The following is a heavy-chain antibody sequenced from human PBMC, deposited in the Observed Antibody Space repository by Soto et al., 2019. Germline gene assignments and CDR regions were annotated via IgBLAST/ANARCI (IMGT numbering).Heavy chain of an antibody. CDR1: GYTLTELS. CDR3: ATDVVVVADSNLDY. J-gene: IGHJ4*02. V-gene: IGHV1-24*01. D-gene: IGHD2-15*01. CDR2: FDPEDGET. Sequence: VASVKVSCKVSGYTLTELSMHWMRQAPGKGLEWMGGFDPEDGETIYAQKFQGRVTMTEDTSTDTAYMELSSLRSEDTAVYYCATDVVVVADSNLDYWGQGTLVTVSS.